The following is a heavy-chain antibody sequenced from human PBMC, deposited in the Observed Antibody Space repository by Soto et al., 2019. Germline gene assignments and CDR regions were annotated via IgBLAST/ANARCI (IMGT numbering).Heavy chain of an antibody. CDR2: IYYSGST. D-gene: IGHD4-17*01. J-gene: IGHJ4*02. CDR1: GGSISSYY. CDR3: ARSYGGTLDY. V-gene: IGHV4-59*08. Sequence: QVQLQESGPGLVKPSETLSLTCTVSGGSISSYYWSWIRQPPGKGLEWIGYIYYSGSTNYNPSLKSRVTRSVDTSKNQFSLKLSSVTAADTAVYYCARSYGGTLDYWGQGTLVTVSS.